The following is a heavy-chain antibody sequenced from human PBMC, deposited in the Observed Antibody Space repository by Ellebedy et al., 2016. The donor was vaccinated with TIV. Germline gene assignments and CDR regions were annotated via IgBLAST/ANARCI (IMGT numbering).Heavy chain of an antibody. Sequence: GESLKISCAASGFTVSSSFMSWVRQAPGKGLEWVSVIYTDGGTNYTDSVLGRFDIPRDSSKNTLYLQMNSLRADDTAVYYCAGDPRGGGDYGDNWFDPWGQGTLVTVSS. CDR1: GFTVSSSF. J-gene: IGHJ5*02. CDR3: AGDPRGGGDYGDNWFDP. CDR2: IYTDGGT. V-gene: IGHV3-66*01. D-gene: IGHD4-17*01.